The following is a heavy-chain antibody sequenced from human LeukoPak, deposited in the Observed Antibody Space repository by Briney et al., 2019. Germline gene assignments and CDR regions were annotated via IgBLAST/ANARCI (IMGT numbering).Heavy chain of an antibody. CDR2: IRYDGSNK. D-gene: IGHD5-24*01. CDR1: GFTFSSYG. V-gene: IGHV3-30*02. CDR3: ARDRDGYLDY. Sequence: GGSLRLSCAASGFTFSSYGMYWVRQAPGKGLEWVAFIRYDGSNKYYADSVKGRFTISRDNSKNTLYLQMNSLRAEDTAVYYCARDRDGYLDYWGQGTLVTVSS. J-gene: IGHJ4*02.